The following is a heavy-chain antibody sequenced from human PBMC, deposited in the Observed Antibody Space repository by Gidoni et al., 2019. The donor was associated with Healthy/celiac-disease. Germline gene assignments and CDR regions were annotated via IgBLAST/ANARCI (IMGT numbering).Heavy chain of an antibody. Sequence: ELQLVGSGGGLVTPGGSLSLSFAASGFPFISYSMNWVRQAPGKGLEWVSSISSSSSYIYYADAVKGRFTISRDNAKNSLYLQMNSLRAEDTAVYYCAREGGGSGSDGMDVWGQGTTVTVSS. CDR1: GFPFISYS. J-gene: IGHJ6*02. CDR2: ISSSSSYI. D-gene: IGHD3-10*01. CDR3: AREGGGSGSDGMDV. V-gene: IGHV3-21*01.